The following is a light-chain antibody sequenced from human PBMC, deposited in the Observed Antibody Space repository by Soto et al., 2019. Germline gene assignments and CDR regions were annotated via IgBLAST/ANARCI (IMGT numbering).Light chain of an antibody. Sequence: HSALTQPASVSGSPGQSITISCTGTSSDVGGYNYVSWYQQHPGKAPKLMIYDVSNRPSGVSNRFPGSKSGNTASLTISGLQAEDEADYYCSSYTSSSTLVFGGGTQLTVL. CDR2: DVS. CDR3: SSYTSSSTLV. V-gene: IGLV2-14*01. CDR1: SSDVGGYNY. J-gene: IGLJ7*01.